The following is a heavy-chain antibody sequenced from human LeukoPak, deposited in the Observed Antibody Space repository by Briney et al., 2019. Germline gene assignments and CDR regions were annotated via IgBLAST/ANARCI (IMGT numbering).Heavy chain of an antibody. V-gene: IGHV3-33*06. CDR2: IWYDGSQK. D-gene: IGHD7-27*01. J-gene: IGHJ4*02. CDR1: GITFSTSG. CDR3: AKDTGHLILGDY. Sequence: PGRSLKLSCAASGITFSTSGMHWVRQAPGKGLEWVAVIWYDGSQKYYADSVKGRFTISRDNSKDTLFLQMNSLTLEDTAAYYCAKDTGHLILGDYWGQGTLVIVSS.